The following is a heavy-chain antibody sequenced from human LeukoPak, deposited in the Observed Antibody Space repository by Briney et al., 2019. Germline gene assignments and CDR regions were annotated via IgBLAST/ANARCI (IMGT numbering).Heavy chain of an antibody. J-gene: IGHJ5*02. Sequence: SEAPSPPCTVSGGSLSSSSYYLGWVRPPPGKGLGWGGGIYYSGSTYYNPSLKSRVTISVDTSKNQFSLKLSSVTAADTAVYYCARDYYGSGSYYLDWFDPWGQGTLVTVSS. CDR1: GGSLSSSSYY. D-gene: IGHD3-10*01. CDR2: IYYSGST. V-gene: IGHV4-39*01. CDR3: ARDYYGSGSYYLDWFDP.